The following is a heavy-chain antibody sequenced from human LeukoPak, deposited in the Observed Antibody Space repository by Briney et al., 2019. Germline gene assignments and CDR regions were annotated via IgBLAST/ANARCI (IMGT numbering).Heavy chain of an antibody. CDR2: MNPNSGNT. V-gene: IGHV1-8*01. D-gene: IGHD6-13*01. J-gene: IGHJ4*02. Sequence: ASVKVSCKASGYTFTSYDINWVRQATGQGLEWMGWMNPNSGNTGYAQKFQGRVTMTRNTSISTAYMELSSLRSEDTAVYYCARVGRGIAAAGTRIVVTAILPDYWGQGTLVTVSS. CDR3: ARVGRGIAAAGTRIVVTAILPDY. CDR1: GYTFTSYD.